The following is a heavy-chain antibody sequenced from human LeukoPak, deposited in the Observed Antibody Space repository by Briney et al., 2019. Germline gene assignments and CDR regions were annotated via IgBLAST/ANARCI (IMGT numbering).Heavy chain of an antibody. V-gene: IGHV3-48*04. J-gene: IGHJ4*02. Sequence: GGSLRLSCAAAGFTFNNYAIHWVRQAPGKGLEWVSYISPTSSTIYYADSVKGRFTISRDNAKNSLYLQMNSLRAEDTAVYYCAREDFDYWGQGTLVTVSS. CDR1: GFTFNNYA. CDR3: AREDFDY. CDR2: ISPTSSTI.